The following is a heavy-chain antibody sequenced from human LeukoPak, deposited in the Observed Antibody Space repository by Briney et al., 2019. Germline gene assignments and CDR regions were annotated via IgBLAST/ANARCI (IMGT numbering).Heavy chain of an antibody. Sequence: GASVKVSCKTSGYTFTSYYINWVRQATGQGLEWMGWMNPHSGDADYAQNFQGRLTMTRSTAITTAYMELSSLTSEDTAVYYCARYDFDYWGQGTLVTVSS. CDR3: ARYDFDY. V-gene: IGHV1-8*01. J-gene: IGHJ4*02. CDR2: MNPHSGDA. CDR1: GYTFTSYY.